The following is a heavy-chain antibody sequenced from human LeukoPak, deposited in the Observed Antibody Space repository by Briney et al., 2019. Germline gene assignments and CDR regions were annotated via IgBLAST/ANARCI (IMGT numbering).Heavy chain of an antibody. D-gene: IGHD4-17*01. CDR2: INHSGST. CDR3: ARAGDGEIFDY. J-gene: IGHJ4*02. CDR1: GGSFSGYY. V-gene: IGHV4-34*01. Sequence: SETLSLTCAVYGGSFSGYYWSWIRRPPGKGLEWIGEINHSGSTNYNPSLKSRVTISVDTSKNQFSLKLSFVTAADTAVYYCARAGDGEIFDYWGQGTLVTVSS.